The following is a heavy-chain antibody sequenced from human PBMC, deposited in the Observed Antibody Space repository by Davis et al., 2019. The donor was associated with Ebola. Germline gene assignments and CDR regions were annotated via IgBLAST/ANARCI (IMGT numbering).Heavy chain of an antibody. CDR2: ISSSSSII. V-gene: IGHV3-48*02. J-gene: IGHJ5*02. CDR3: ARDRFPMDSSSWYWFDP. CDR1: GFTFRSYS. D-gene: IGHD6-13*01. Sequence: GGSLRLSCAASGFTFRSYSMNWVRQAPGKGLEWVSYISSSSSIIYYADSVKGRFTISRDNAENSLYLQMNSLRDEDTAVYYCARDRFPMDSSSWYWFDPWGQGTLVTVSS.